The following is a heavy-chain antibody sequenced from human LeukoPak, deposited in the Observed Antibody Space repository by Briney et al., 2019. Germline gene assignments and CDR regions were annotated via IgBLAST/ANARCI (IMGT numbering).Heavy chain of an antibody. V-gene: IGHV3-30-3*01. CDR1: GFTFSSYA. CDR2: ISYDGSNK. D-gene: IGHD3-3*01. Sequence: GGSLRLSCAASGFTFSSYAMHWVRQAPGRGLEWVAVISYDGSNKYYADSVKGRFTISRDNSKNTLYLRMNSLRAEDTAVYYCAIPAPITIFGPFDIWGQGTMITVSS. J-gene: IGHJ3*02. CDR3: AIPAPITIFGPFDI.